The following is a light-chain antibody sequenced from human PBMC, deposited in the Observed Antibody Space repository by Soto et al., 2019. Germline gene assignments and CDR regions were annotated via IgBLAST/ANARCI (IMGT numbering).Light chain of an antibody. Sequence: QSVLTQPASVSGSPRQSITISCAGTSSDVAGYNYVAWYQQHPGKAPKLIIFEVSNRPSGVSTRFSGSKSGNTASLTISGLQAEDEADYYCSSYTTGSFYVFGTGTKVTVL. CDR1: SSDVAGYNY. CDR3: SSYTTGSFYV. V-gene: IGLV2-14*01. CDR2: EVS. J-gene: IGLJ1*01.